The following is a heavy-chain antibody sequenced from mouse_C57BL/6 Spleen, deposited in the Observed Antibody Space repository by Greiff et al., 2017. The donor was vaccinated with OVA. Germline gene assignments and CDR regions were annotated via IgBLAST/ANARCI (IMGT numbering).Heavy chain of an antibody. CDR3: ARRTGTRYYFDY. D-gene: IGHD4-1*01. V-gene: IGHV1-4*01. CDR1: GYTFTSYT. CDR2: INPSSGYT. Sequence: VMLVESGAELARPGASVKMSCKASGYTFTSYTMHWVKQRPGQGLEWIGYINPSSGYTKYNQKFKDKATLTADKSSSTAYMQLSSLTSEDSAVYYCARRTGTRYYFDYWGQGTTLTVSS. J-gene: IGHJ2*01.